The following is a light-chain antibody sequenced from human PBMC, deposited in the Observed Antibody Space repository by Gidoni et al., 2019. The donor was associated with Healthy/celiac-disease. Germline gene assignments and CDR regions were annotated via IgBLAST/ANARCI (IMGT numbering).Light chain of an antibody. Sequence: QSALTQPASVSGSPGQSITISCTGTSSDVGGYNYVSLYQQHPGKAPKLMIYDVSNRPSGVSNRFSVSKSGNTASLTISGLQAEDEADYYCSSYTSSSTLVVFGGGTKLTVL. CDR2: DVS. CDR1: SSDVGGYNY. CDR3: SSYTSSSTLVV. V-gene: IGLV2-14*01. J-gene: IGLJ2*01.